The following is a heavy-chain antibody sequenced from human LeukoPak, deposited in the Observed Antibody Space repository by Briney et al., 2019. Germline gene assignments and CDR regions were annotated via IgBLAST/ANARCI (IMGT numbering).Heavy chain of an antibody. CDR3: ARPYYYDSRIDP. D-gene: IGHD3-22*01. V-gene: IGHV4-30-4*01. J-gene: IGHJ5*02. Sequence: SETLSLTCTVSGGSISSGDYYWSWIRQPPGKGLEWIGYMYYSGSTYYNPSLKSRATISVDTSKSQFSLKVRSVTAADTAVYYCARPYYYDSRIDPWGQGTLVTVSS. CDR1: GGSISSGDYY. CDR2: MYYSGST.